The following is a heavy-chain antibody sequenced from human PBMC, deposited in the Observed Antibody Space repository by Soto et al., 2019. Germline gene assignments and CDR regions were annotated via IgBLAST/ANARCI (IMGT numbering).Heavy chain of an antibody. V-gene: IGHV3-23*01. D-gene: IGHD1-1*01. CDR2: FSGGSGAT. CDR3: VKWNGYGDY. CDR1: GFTFTSYG. J-gene: IGHJ4*02. Sequence: VQLLASGGGLVQPGGSLRLSCVVSGFTFTSYGVPWVRQAPGKGLECVCGFSGGSGATHYRDSVKGRFTISRDDSRSTVYLQMTSLGVVDTAVYYCVKWNGYGDYLGQVTLVSVSS.